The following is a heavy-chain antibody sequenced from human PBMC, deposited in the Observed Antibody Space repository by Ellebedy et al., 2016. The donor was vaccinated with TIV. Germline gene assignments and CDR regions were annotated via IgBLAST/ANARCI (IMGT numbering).Heavy chain of an antibody. Sequence: SVKVSCXASGGTFSSYAISWVRQAPGQGLEWMGGIIPIFGTANYAQKFQGRVTITADESTSTAYMDLSSLRSEDTAVYYCATDLVGATVDYWGQGTLVTVSS. CDR2: IIPIFGTA. D-gene: IGHD1-26*01. CDR1: GGTFSSYA. J-gene: IGHJ4*02. CDR3: ATDLVGATVDY. V-gene: IGHV1-69*13.